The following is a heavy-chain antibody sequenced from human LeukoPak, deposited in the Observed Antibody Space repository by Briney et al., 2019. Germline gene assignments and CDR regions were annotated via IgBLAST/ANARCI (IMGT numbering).Heavy chain of an antibody. J-gene: IGHJ4*02. CDR1: GFTFADVY. CDR2: ISPNSADI. Sequence: GGSLRLSCAASGFTFADVYMSWIRQSPGKGLEWLAYISPNSADISYADSVKGRFTISRDNAKNSLYLQMNSLRVEDTGIYYCSRDPRSLDYWGQGALVTVSS. V-gene: IGHV3-11*01. CDR3: SRDPRSLDY.